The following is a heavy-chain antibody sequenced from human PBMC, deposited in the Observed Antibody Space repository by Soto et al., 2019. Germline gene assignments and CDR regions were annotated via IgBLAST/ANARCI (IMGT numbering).Heavy chain of an antibody. D-gene: IGHD2-2*01. CDR2: ISSSSSYI. V-gene: IGHV3-21*01. J-gene: IGHJ3*02. Sequence: GVLKISCAASGFTFSSYSMNWVRQAPGKGLEWVSSISSSSSYIYYADSVKGRFTISRDNAKNSLYLKMKSLRAEDTAVYYCARDPEKNNIVVVPAVVDIWGQGTMVTVSS. CDR1: GFTFSSYS. CDR3: ARDPEKNNIVVVPAVVDI.